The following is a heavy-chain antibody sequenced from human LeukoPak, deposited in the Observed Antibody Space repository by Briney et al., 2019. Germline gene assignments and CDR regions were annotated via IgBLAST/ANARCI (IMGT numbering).Heavy chain of an antibody. CDR3: ARLDRSGYEMGGTWFDP. CDR2: IYYTGST. D-gene: IGHD3-22*01. Sequence: PSETLSLTCTVSGASIRSSYWSWLRQPPWKGLEWIGYIYYTGSTNSNPSLTSRVTVSVDTSKNQFSMKLSSMTAADTAVYYCARLDRSGYEMGGTWFDPWGQGTLVTVSS. CDR1: GASIRSSY. V-gene: IGHV4-59*08. J-gene: IGHJ5*02.